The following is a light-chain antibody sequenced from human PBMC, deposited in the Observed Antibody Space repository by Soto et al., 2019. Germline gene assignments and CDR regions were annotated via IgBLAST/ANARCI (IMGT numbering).Light chain of an antibody. CDR3: SSYTSSSTLV. J-gene: IGLJ1*01. CDR2: DAT. Sequence: QSALTQPAFVSGSPGQSITISCTGTNSDVGGYNFVSWYQQHPGKVPKLLIYDATNRPSGVSHRFSGSKSGTTASLTISGLQAEDEADYYCSSYTSSSTLVFGTGTKLTVL. CDR1: NSDVGGYNF. V-gene: IGLV2-14*01.